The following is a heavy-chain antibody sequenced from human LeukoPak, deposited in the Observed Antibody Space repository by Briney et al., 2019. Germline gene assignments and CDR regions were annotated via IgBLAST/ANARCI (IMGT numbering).Heavy chain of an antibody. V-gene: IGHV4-34*01. D-gene: IGHD6-13*01. CDR3: ARGYWYSRAWVDY. CDR2: INHSGST. J-gene: IGHJ4*02. CDR1: GDSVTTYY. Sequence: PSETLSLTCTVSGDSVTTYYWSWIRQPPGKGLEWIGEINHSGSTNYNPSLKSRVTISVDTSKNQFSLKLSSVTAADTAVYYCARGYWYSRAWVDYWGQGTLVTVSS.